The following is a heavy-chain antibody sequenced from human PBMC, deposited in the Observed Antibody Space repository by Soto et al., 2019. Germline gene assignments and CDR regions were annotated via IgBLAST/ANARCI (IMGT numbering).Heavy chain of an antibody. D-gene: IGHD1-26*01. J-gene: IGHJ4*02. Sequence: SETLSLACTVSSDSMTKYYWSWIRQPAGKGLEWIGRIYTSGSTNYNPSLKSRVTMSIDTSNKHFSLSLKSVTAADTAVYYCARTVGAAYYFDFWGQGALVTVSS. CDR2: IYTSGST. CDR1: SDSMTKYY. V-gene: IGHV4-4*07. CDR3: ARTVGAAYYFDF.